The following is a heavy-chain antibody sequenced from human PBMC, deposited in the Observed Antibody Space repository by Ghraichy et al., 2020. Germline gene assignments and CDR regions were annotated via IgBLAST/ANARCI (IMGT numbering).Heavy chain of an antibody. D-gene: IGHD2-15*01. V-gene: IGHV4-4*09. CDR1: CGSISTYY. CDR3: SSSSGLAVESTAEYFRY. J-gene: IGHJ1*01. CDR2: IYTRGST. Sequence: SETLSLTCSVSCGSISTYYWSWIRQPPWKGLEWIGYIYTRGSTQFNPSIKSRVTISVDTSKNQFSLKLTSVTAADTAVYYCSSSSGLAVESTAEYFRYWGQGTLVTVSS.